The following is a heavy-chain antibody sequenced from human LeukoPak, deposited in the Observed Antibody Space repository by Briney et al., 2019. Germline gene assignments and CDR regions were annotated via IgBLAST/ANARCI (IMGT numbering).Heavy chain of an antibody. CDR1: GGSISSHY. Sequence: SSETLSLTCTVSGGSISSHYWSWIRQPPGKGLEWIGYIYYSGGTNYNPSLDSRVSISVDTSKNQFSLKLSSVTAADTAVYYCARGIRRDGYNHPWPFDYWGQGTLVTVSS. CDR2: IYYSGGT. V-gene: IGHV4-59*11. D-gene: IGHD5-24*01. CDR3: ARGIRRDGYNHPWPFDY. J-gene: IGHJ4*02.